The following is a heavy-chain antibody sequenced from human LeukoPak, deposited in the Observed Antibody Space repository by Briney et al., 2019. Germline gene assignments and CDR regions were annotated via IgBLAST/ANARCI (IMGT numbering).Heavy chain of an antibody. V-gene: IGHV4-31*03. CDR1: GDSISTSGYY. Sequence: SETLSLTCTVSGDSISTSGYYWSWIRRHPGTGLEWIAYIHYIGNTYYNPSLESRVTMSVATSSNQFSLNVASVTAADTAVYYCARVRDDYFFDYWGQGILVTVSS. CDR3: ARVRDDYFFDY. D-gene: IGHD3-3*01. J-gene: IGHJ4*02. CDR2: IHYIGNT.